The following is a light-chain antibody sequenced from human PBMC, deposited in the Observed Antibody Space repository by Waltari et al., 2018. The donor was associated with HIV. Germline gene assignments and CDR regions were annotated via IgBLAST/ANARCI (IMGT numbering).Light chain of an antibody. CDR1: TLGATY. CDR3: QAWDSSSAVV. Sequence: SYELTQPPSVSVSPGQTASITCSGDTLGATYDSWYQQKPGQSPVLVIHQNSKRPSGIPDRFSGSNSGDTATLTISGTQAVDEADYYCQAWDSSSAVVFGGGTKLTVL. V-gene: IGLV3-1*01. CDR2: QNS. J-gene: IGLJ2*01.